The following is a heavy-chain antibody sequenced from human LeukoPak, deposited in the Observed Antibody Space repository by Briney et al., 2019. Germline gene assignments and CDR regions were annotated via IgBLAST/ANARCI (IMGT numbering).Heavy chain of an antibody. V-gene: IGHV3-20*04. CDR2: INWNGGST. CDR1: RFTFDDYG. Sequence: GGSLRLSCAASRFTFDDYGMSWVRQAPGKGLEWVSGINWNGGSTGYADSVKGRFTISRDNAKNSLYLQMNSLRAEDTALYYCARAPPLASSGWYVVDYWGQGTLVTVSS. J-gene: IGHJ4*02. D-gene: IGHD6-19*01. CDR3: ARAPPLASSGWYVVDY.